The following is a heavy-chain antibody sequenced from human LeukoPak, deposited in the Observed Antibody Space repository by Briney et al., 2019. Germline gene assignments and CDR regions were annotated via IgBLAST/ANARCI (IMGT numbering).Heavy chain of an antibody. V-gene: IGHV4-59*08. J-gene: IGHJ5*02. CDR1: GGSINSLY. Sequence: PSETLSLTCTVSGGSINSLYWTWIRQPPGKGLEWIGYIYYTESSCSNPSLKSRVTISVDTSKNQFSLKLSSVTAADTAVYYCARHESGYDFWSGPATVNWFDPWGQGTLVTVSS. D-gene: IGHD3-3*01. CDR3: ARHESGYDFWSGPATVNWFDP. CDR2: IYYTESS.